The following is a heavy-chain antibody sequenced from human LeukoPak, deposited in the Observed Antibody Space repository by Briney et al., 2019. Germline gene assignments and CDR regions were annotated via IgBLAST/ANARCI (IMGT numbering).Heavy chain of an antibody. V-gene: IGHV3-53*01. J-gene: IGHJ3*02. CDR2: IYSGGST. D-gene: IGHD1-14*01. CDR1: GFTVSSNY. Sequence: GGSLRLSCAASGFTVSSNYMSWVRQAPGKGLEWVSVIYSGGSTYYADSVKGRFTISRDNSKNTLYLQMNSLRAEDTAVYYCAKAITGFDAFDIWGQGTMVTVSS. CDR3: AKAITGFDAFDI.